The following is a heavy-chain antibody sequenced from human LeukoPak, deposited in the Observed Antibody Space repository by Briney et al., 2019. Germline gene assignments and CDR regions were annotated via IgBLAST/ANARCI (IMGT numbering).Heavy chain of an antibody. D-gene: IGHD1-7*01. CDR1: GYTLTELS. Sequence: ASVKVSCKVSGYTLTELSMHWVRQAPGKGLEWMGGFDPEDGETIYAQKFQGRVTMTEDTSTDTAYMELSSLRSEDTAVYYRATHPLTGTTVVYWGQGTLVTVSS. J-gene: IGHJ4*02. V-gene: IGHV1-24*01. CDR2: FDPEDGET. CDR3: ATHPLTGTTVVY.